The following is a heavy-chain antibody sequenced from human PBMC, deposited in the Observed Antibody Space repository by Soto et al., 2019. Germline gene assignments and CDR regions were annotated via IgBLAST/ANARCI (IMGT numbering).Heavy chain of an antibody. Sequence: QVQLQESGPRLVKPSETLSLTCTVSGGSISSYYWIWIRQPPGKGLEWIGYIYYSGSTNYNPSLLGRXXNXRXXSKNQFSLNMSSVIAADTAVYYCARGRGSSWTFYYWGQGTLVTVSS. J-gene: IGHJ4*02. CDR1: GGSISSYY. V-gene: IGHV4-59*01. D-gene: IGHD6-13*01. CDR2: IYYSGST. CDR3: ARGRGSSWTFYY.